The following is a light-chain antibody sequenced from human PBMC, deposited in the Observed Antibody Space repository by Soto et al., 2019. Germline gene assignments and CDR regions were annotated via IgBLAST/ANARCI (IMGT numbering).Light chain of an antibody. J-gene: IGKJ1*01. Sequence: EIVMTQSPATLSVSPGERVTLSCRASQSVSSDLAWYHQKPGQAPRLLIYGASTRATGIPARFIGSGSGTEFTLTINSLQSEDFAVYYCQQYNNWPRTFGQGTKVEIK. V-gene: IGKV3-15*01. CDR3: QQYNNWPRT. CDR1: QSVSSD. CDR2: GAS.